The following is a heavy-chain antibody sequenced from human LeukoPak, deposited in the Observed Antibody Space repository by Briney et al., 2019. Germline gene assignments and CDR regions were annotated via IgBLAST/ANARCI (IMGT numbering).Heavy chain of an antibody. J-gene: IGHJ3*02. Sequence: SQTLSLTCAISGDSVSTNIVVWNWIRQSPSRGLEWLGRTYYRSEWYSDYAVSVKGRITINPDTSKNQFSLQLNSVTPEDTAVYYCARISSPWSPRDAFDIWGQGTMVTVSS. CDR1: GDSVSTNIVV. CDR3: ARISSPWSPRDAFDI. D-gene: IGHD1-26*01. V-gene: IGHV6-1*01. CDR2: TYYRSEWYS.